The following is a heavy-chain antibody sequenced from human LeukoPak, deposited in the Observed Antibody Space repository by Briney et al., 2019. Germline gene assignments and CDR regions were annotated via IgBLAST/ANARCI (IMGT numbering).Heavy chain of an antibody. CDR1: GFTVSNNY. CDR2: IYSGGTT. Sequence: PGGSLRLSCAASGFTVSNNYMTWVRQAPGKGLECVSVIYSGGTTYYADSVKGRFTISRDNAKNSLYLQMNSLRAEDTAVYYCARDWVGYSYTNWFDPWGQGTLVTVSS. V-gene: IGHV3-53*01. CDR3: ARDWVGYSYTNWFDP. D-gene: IGHD5-18*01. J-gene: IGHJ5*02.